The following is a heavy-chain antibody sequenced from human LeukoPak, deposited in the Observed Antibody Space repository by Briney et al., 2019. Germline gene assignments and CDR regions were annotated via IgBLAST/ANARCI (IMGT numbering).Heavy chain of an antibody. CDR1: GFTLSSHG. V-gene: IGHV3-74*01. D-gene: IGHD2/OR15-2a*01. CDR3: ARGINYSFDS. Sequence: GGSLRLSCVVSGFTLSSHGAPWVRQAPGKGLVWVSRITADGRMTVYAEAVKGRFTISRDNAKNTLYLQVDTLRAEDSAVYYCARGINYSFDSWGQGTLVTVSS. J-gene: IGHJ4*02. CDR2: ITADGRMT.